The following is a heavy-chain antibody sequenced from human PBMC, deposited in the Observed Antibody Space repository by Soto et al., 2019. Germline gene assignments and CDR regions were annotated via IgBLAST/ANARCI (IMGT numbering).Heavy chain of an antibody. V-gene: IGHV1-18*01. CDR3: ARRTTVTTRGGRLDYYGMDV. CDR1: GYTFTNYG. J-gene: IGHJ6*02. Sequence: ASVKVSCKASGYTFTNYGISWVRQAPGQGLEWMGWISAYNGNTNYAQKLQGRVTMTTDTSTSTAYMELRSLRSDDTAVYYCARRTTVTTRGGRLDYYGMDVWGQGTTVTVSS. CDR2: ISAYNGNT. D-gene: IGHD4-17*01.